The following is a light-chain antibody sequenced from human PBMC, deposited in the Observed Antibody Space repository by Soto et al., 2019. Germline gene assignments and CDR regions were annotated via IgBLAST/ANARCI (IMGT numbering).Light chain of an antibody. CDR2: AAS. V-gene: IGKV1-17*01. CDR1: QGIRND. J-gene: IGKJ1*01. Sequence: DIQMTQSPSSLSASVGDRVTITCRASQGIRNDLDWYQQKPGKAPKRLIYAASSLQSGVPSRFSGSGSGTEFTLTISSLQSEDFAVYYCQQYNNWPPRTFGQGTKVDIK. CDR3: QQYNNWPPRT.